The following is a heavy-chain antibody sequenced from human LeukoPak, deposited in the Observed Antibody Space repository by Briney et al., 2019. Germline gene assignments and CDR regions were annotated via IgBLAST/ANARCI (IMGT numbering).Heavy chain of an antibody. CDR1: GFTFSSYA. D-gene: IGHD3-3*01. J-gene: IGHJ6*02. Sequence: GGSLRLSCAASGFTFSSYAMSWVRQAPGKGLEWVSAISGSGGSTYYADSVKGRFTISRDNSKNTLYLQMNSLRAEDTAVYYCAKVTSGVTIFGVVEYYYYYGMDVWGQGTTVTVSS. V-gene: IGHV3-23*01. CDR2: ISGSGGST. CDR3: AKVTSGVTIFGVVEYYYYYGMDV.